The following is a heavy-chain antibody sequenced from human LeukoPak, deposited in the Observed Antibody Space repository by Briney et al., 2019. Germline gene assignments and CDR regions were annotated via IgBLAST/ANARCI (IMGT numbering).Heavy chain of an antibody. D-gene: IGHD3-10*02. V-gene: IGHV1-69*13. CDR3: AKGVWGVTHFDY. Sequence: SVKVSCKASGYTFTGYYMHWVRQAPGQGLEWMGGIIPIFGTANYAQKFQGRVTITADESTSTAYMELSSLRSEDTAVYYCAKGVWGVTHFDYWGQGTLVTVSS. CDR2: IIPIFGTA. J-gene: IGHJ4*02. CDR1: GYTFTGYY.